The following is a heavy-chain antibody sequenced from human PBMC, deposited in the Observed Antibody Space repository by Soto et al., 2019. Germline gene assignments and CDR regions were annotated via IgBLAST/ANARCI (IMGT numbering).Heavy chain of an antibody. D-gene: IGHD6-19*01. Sequence: SQTLSLPCAISGDSVSSNSAAWNWIRQSPSRGLEWLGRTYYRSKWYNDYAVSVKSRITINPDTSKNQFSLQLNSVTPEDTAVYYCARCGIAVAGTLRDAFDIWGQGTMVTVSS. CDR1: GDSVSSNSAA. CDR2: TYYRSKWYN. CDR3: ARCGIAVAGTLRDAFDI. V-gene: IGHV6-1*01. J-gene: IGHJ3*02.